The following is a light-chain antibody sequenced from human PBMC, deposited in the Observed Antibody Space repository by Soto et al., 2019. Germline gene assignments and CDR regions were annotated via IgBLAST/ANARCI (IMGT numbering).Light chain of an antibody. CDR3: QQYNSYPWT. J-gene: IGKJ1*01. CDR1: QSFSSW. Sequence: DIQMTQSPSTLSASVGDRVTITCRASQSFSSWLAWYQQKPGKAPNLLIYMTSSLESGVPSRFSGSGSGTEFTLTISSLQPDDFATYYCQQYNSYPWTFGQGTKVEI. V-gene: IGKV1-5*03. CDR2: MTS.